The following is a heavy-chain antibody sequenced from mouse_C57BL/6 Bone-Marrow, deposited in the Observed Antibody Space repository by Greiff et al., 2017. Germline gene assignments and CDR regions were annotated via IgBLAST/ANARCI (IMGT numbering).Heavy chain of an antibody. D-gene: IGHD1-1*01. CDR3: AREGGTTVVATGGLAGTWYFDV. CDR1: GYTFTSYW. J-gene: IGHJ1*03. V-gene: IGHV1-69*01. Sequence: QVQLQQPGAELVMPGASVKLSCKASGYTFTSYWMHWVKQRPGQGLEWIGEIDPSDSYTNYNQKFKGKSTLTVDKSSSTAYMQLSSLTSEDSAVSYCAREGGTTVVATGGLAGTWYFDVWGTGTTVTVSS. CDR2: IDPSDSYT.